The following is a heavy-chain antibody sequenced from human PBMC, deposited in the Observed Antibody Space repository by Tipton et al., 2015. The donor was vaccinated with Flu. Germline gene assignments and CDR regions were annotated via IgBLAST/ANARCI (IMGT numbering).Heavy chain of an antibody. CDR1: GGSISNGGYY. D-gene: IGHD1-14*01. CDR2: MYYTGTT. Sequence: TLSLTCTVSGGSISNGGYYWSWVRQHPGKGLEWIGYMYYTGTTYYNPSLNSRVTISADMSKNQLSLPLTSVTAADTAIYFCARVGEGVNHHFARWGPGTLVTVSS. V-gene: IGHV4-31*03. CDR3: ARVGEGVNHHFAR. J-gene: IGHJ4*02.